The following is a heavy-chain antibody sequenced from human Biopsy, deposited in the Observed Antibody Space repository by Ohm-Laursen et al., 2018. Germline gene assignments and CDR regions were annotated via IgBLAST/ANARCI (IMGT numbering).Heavy chain of an antibody. J-gene: IGHJ5*02. CDR3: ARGYSRRVSIFEASIYWFDT. V-gene: IGHV1-8*01. D-gene: IGHD6-6*01. Sequence: ASVRVSCKTSGYSFSTYDVNWVRQARGQGLEWMGWMIPSSGKTGYAQRFQGRVTLTMNTSISTAYMELSGLRSEDTAVYFCARGYSRRVSIFEASIYWFDTWGQGTLVTVSS. CDR2: MIPSSGKT. CDR1: GYSFSTYD.